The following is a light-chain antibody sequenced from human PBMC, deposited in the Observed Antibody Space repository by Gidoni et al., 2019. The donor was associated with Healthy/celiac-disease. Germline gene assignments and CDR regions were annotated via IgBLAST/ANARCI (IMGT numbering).Light chain of an antibody. J-gene: IGKJ3*01. CDR3: QQYGRD. CDR2: GAS. CDR1: QSVSSSY. V-gene: IGKV3-20*01. Sequence: EIVLTQSPGTLSLSPGERATLSCRASQSVSSSYLAWYQQKPGQAPRLLIYGASSRTTGIPDRFSGSGSGTDFTLTISRLEPEDCAVYYCQQYGRDFGPGTKVDIK.